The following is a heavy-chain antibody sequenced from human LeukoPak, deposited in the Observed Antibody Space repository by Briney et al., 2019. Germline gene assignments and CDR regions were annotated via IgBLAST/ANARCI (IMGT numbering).Heavy chain of an antibody. D-gene: IGHD2/OR15-2a*01. J-gene: IGHJ4*02. CDR3: ARDSTPLDY. V-gene: IGHV1-2*02. CDR1: GYTFTGNY. Sequence: ASVKVSCKTSGYTFTGNYMHWVRQAPGQGLEWMGWINPNTGGTNYAQKFQGRVSMTRDTSISTAHMDLSRLRSDDTAVYYCARDSTPLDYWGRGTLVTVSS. CDR2: INPNTGGT.